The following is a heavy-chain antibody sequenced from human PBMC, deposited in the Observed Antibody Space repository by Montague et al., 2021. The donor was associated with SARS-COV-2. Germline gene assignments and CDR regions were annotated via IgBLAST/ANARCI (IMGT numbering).Heavy chain of an antibody. CDR2: INWNGGST. V-gene: IGHV3-20*04. J-gene: IGHJ6*02. D-gene: IGHD3-9*01. CDR1: GFNFDEYG. CDR3: ARGNYDILTRYYSRDYYYGMDV. Sequence: SLRLSCAASGFNFDEYGMSWVRQAPGKGLEWVSGINWNGGSTGYADSVKGRFTISRDNAKNSLYLQMNSLRAEDTALYYCARGNYDILTRYYSRDYYYGMDVWGQGTTVNVSS.